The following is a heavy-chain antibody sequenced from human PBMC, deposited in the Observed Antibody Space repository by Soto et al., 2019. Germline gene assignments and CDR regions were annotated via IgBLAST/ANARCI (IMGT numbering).Heavy chain of an antibody. CDR1: GYSFTSYW. CDR2: IDPSDSYT. CDR3: ARLGSTGYSSSWSDY. V-gene: IGHV5-10-1*01. D-gene: IGHD6-13*01. J-gene: IGHJ4*02. Sequence: GEALNLSCKGSGYSFTSYWISWVRQMPGKGLEWMGRIDPSDSYTNYSPSFQGHVTISADKSISTAYLQWSSLKASDTAMYYCARLGSTGYSSSWSDYWGQGTLVTGSS.